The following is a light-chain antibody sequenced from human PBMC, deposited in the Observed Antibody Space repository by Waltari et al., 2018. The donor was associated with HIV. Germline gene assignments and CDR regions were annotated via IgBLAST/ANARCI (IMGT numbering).Light chain of an antibody. CDR1: KLGNRY. CDR2: DDT. Sequence: SYELTQPPSVSVSPGQTATITCSGYKLGNRYVCWYEQKPGQSPLLVIYDDTKRPSGIPERCSGSNSVNTATLTISGTQAVDEADYYCLAWDSSTVIFGGGTRLTVL. CDR3: LAWDSSTVI. J-gene: IGLJ2*01. V-gene: IGLV3-1*01.